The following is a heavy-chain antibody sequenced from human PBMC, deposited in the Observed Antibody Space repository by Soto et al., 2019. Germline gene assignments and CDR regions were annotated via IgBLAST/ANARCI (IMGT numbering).Heavy chain of an antibody. CDR2: INHSGST. Sequence: SETLSLTCAVYGGSFSGYYWSWIRQPPGKGLEWIGEINHSGSTNYNPSLKSRVTISVDTSKNQFSLKLSSVTAADAGVYYCARWYRWNGELELGGSSHFDYWGQGTLVTVSS. J-gene: IGHJ4*02. V-gene: IGHV4-34*01. D-gene: IGHD1-7*01. CDR1: GGSFSGYY. CDR3: ARWYRWNGELELGGSSHFDY.